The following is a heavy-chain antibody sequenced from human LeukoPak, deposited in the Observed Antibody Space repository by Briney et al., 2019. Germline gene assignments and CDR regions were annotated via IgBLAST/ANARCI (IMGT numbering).Heavy chain of an antibody. V-gene: IGHV4-38-2*02. CDR1: GYSISSGYY. CDR2: IYHSGST. CDR3: ARDMVRDPDVGGDAFDI. J-gene: IGHJ3*02. Sequence: PSETLSLTCTVSGYSISSGYYWGWIRQPPGKGLEWIGSIYHSGSTYYNPSLKSRATISVDTSKNQFSLKLSSVTAADTAVYYCARDMVRDPDVGGDAFDIWGQGTMVTVSS. D-gene: IGHD3-10*01.